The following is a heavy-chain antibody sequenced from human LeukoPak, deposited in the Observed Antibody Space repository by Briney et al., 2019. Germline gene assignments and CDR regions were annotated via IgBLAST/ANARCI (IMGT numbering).Heavy chain of an antibody. Sequence: GGSLALSCAASGFTFSSNSMNWVRQAPGKGLEWVSSISSSSTYIYYADSVKGRFTISRDNAKNSLYLQMHSLRAEDTAVYYCARGPPTNYDILTGFDYWGQGTLVTVSS. J-gene: IGHJ4*02. V-gene: IGHV3-21*01. D-gene: IGHD3-9*01. CDR2: ISSSSTYI. CDR1: GFTFSSNS. CDR3: ARGPPTNYDILTGFDY.